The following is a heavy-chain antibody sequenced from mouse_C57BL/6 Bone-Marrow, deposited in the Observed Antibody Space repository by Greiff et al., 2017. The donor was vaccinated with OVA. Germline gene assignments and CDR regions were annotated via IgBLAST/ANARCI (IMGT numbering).Heavy chain of an antibody. CDR3: ARAGIIMTTVGCYCAMDY. J-gene: IGHJ4*01. Sequence: VQLQQSGPELVKPGASVKLSCTASGYSFTDYNMNWVKQSTGKSLEWIAEINPNYGTTSYTQTFKGQATLTVDQSSSTAYMQLNSLTSEDSAVYYWARAGIIMTTVGCYCAMDYWGQGTSVTVSS. CDR1: GYSFTDYN. D-gene: IGHD1-1*01. CDR2: INPNYGTT. V-gene: IGHV1-39*01.